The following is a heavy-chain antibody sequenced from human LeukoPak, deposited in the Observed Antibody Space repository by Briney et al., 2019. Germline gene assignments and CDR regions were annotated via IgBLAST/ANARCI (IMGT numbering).Heavy chain of an antibody. CDR2: INPNSGGT. V-gene: IGHV1-2*02. J-gene: IGHJ3*02. CDR1: GYTFTGYY. D-gene: IGHD3-3*01. CDR3: AREGGITVFGVAQPGGAFDI. Sequence: VASVKVSCKASGYTFTGYYMHWVRQAPGQGLEWMGWINPNSGGTNYAQKFQGRVTMTRDMSISTAYMELSRLRSDDTAVYYCAREGGITVFGVAQPGGAFDIWGQGTMVTVSS.